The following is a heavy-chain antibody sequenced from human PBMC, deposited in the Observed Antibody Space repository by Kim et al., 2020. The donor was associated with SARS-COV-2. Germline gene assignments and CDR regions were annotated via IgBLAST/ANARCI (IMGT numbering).Heavy chain of an antibody. V-gene: IGHV3-48*02. CDR2: ISSSGTTV. CDR3: ARGRPGYMDV. J-gene: IGHJ6*03. Sequence: GGSLRLSCAPSEFTFSSYCMIWVRQAPGKGLDWVSYISSSGTTVYYADSVKGRFTISRDNAKNLFYLQLSSLRDEDTAVYFCARGRPGYMDVWCKGTRVT. CDR1: EFTFSSYC.